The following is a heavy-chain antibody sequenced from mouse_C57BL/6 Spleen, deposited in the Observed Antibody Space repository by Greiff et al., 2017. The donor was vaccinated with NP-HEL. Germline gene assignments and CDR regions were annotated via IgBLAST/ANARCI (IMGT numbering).Heavy chain of an antibody. J-gene: IGHJ2*01. CDR3: ARQEGRHYFDY. CDR2: IDPSDSYT. CDR1: GYTFTSYW. V-gene: IGHV1-69*01. Sequence: QVQLKQPGAELVMPGASVKLSCKASGYTFTSYWMHWVKQRPGQGLEWIGEIDPSDSYTNYNQKFKGKSTLTVDKSSSTAYMQLSSLTSEDSAVYYCARQEGRHYFDYWGQGTTLTVSS. D-gene: IGHD3-3*01.